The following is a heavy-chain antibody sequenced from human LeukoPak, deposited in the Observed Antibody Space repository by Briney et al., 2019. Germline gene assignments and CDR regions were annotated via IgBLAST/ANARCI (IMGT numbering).Heavy chain of an antibody. CDR2: IYISGGT. Sequence: SETLSLTCTVSGGSISSYYWSWIRQPAGKGLEWIGRIYISGGTNYNPSLKSRVTMSVDTSKNQFSLKLSSVTAADTAVYYCARDLYSGSYLAFDIWGQGTMVTVSS. J-gene: IGHJ3*02. CDR1: GGSISSYY. V-gene: IGHV4-4*07. D-gene: IGHD1-26*01. CDR3: ARDLYSGSYLAFDI.